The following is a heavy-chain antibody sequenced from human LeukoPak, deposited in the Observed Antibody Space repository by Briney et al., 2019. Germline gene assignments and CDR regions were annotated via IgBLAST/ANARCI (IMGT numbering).Heavy chain of an antibody. CDR1: GFTVSNNY. CDR3: ARARGGTSLDY. Sequence: GGSLRLSCAASGFTVSNNYMNWVRQAPGKGLEWVAVISYDGSNQYYADSVKGRFTISRDNSKNTLYLQMNSLRAEDTAVYYCARARGGTSLDYWGQGTLVTVSS. J-gene: IGHJ4*02. CDR2: ISYDGSNQ. V-gene: IGHV3-30-3*01. D-gene: IGHD3-10*01.